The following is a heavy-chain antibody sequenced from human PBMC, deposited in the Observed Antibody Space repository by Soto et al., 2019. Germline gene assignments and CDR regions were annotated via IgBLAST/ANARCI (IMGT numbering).Heavy chain of an antibody. D-gene: IGHD2-2*01. J-gene: IGHJ6*02. CDR3: ARSRLRANCSSTSCSRPYYYYYGMDV. CDR2: INHSGST. CDR1: GGSFSGYY. V-gene: IGHV4-34*01. Sequence: KASETLSLTCAVYGGSFSGYYWSWIRQPPGKGLEWIGEINHSGSTNYNPSLKSRVTISVDTSRNQFSLKLSSVTAADTAVYYCARSRLRANCSSTSCSRPYYYYYGMDVWGQGTTVTVSS.